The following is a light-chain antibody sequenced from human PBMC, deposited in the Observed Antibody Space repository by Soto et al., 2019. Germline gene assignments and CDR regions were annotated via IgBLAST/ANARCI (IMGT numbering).Light chain of an antibody. J-gene: IGKJ4*01. V-gene: IGKV3-15*01. CDR1: QSVNSN. Sequence: EIVMTQSPVTLSVSPGGRATLSCRASQSVNSNLAWYQQKPGQAPRLLIYGASTRATGIPARVSGSKSGTDFTLTISSLQSEDIAVYYCQQYDNWPLTFGGGTKVAIK. CDR2: GAS. CDR3: QQYDNWPLT.